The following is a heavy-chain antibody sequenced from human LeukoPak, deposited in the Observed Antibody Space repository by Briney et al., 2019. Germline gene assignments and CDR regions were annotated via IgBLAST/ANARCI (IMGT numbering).Heavy chain of an antibody. J-gene: IGHJ4*02. V-gene: IGHV1-69*13. Sequence: SVKVSCKASGDTFSRYGISWVRQAPGQGLEWMGGIIPIFGTANYAQKFQGRVTITADESTSTAYMELSSLRSEDTAVYYCASGAIYYDSSGYYYLPDYWGQGTLVTVSS. D-gene: IGHD3-22*01. CDR3: ASGAIYYDSSGYYYLPDY. CDR1: GDTFSRYG. CDR2: IIPIFGTA.